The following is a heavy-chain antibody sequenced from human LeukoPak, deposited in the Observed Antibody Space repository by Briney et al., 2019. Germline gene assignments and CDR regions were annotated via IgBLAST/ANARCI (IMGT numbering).Heavy chain of an antibody. V-gene: IGHV1-2*02. D-gene: IGHD3-3*01. J-gene: IGHJ5*02. CDR3: ARDLRGVYDFWSGYYKGAWFDP. Sequence: EASVKVSCKASGYTFTGYYMHWVRQAPGQGLEWMGWINPNSGGTNYAQKFQGRVTMTRDTSISTAYMELSRLRSDDTAVYYCARDLRGVYDFWSGYYKGAWFDPWGQGTLVTVSS. CDR1: GYTFTGYY. CDR2: INPNSGGT.